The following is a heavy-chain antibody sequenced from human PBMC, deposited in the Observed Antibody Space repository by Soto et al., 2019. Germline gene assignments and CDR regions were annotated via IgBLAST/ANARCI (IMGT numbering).Heavy chain of an antibody. CDR3: ARAWAVPGSHWGD. D-gene: IGHD6-19*01. CDR1: GDSMNPYY. CDR2: IYFSGST. J-gene: IGHJ4*02. V-gene: IGHV4-59*01. Sequence: QVQLQESGPGLVKPSETLSLTCTVSGDSMNPYYWSWIRQPPGKGLEWIGYIYFSGSTNFNPSLKSRFTLSLATSKRQFFLKLTSVTAADTAVYYCARAWAVPGSHWGDWGRGTLVTVSS.